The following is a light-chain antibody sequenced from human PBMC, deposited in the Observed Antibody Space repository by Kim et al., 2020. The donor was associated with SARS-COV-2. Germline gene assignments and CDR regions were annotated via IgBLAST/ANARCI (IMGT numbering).Light chain of an antibody. Sequence: ALGQTGRTTCQGGRLRSYYASWYQQKPGQAPVLVIYGKNNRPSGIPDRFSGSSSGNTASLTITGAQAEDEADYYCNSRDSSGNRVVFGGGTQLTVL. CDR3: NSRDSSGNRVV. CDR1: RLRSYY. J-gene: IGLJ2*01. CDR2: GKN. V-gene: IGLV3-19*01.